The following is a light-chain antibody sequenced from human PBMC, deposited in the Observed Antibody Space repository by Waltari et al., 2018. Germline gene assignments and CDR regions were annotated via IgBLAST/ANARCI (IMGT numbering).Light chain of an antibody. CDR2: DVS. CDR3: SSYTTTSTYV. Sequence: QSALTQPASVSGSPGQSITISCTGASSDVGGYNYVSWYQQHPGKAPKLRIFDVSHRPSGVSNRFSGSKSGNTASLTISGLQAEDEADYYCSSYTTTSTYVFGSGTKVTVL. J-gene: IGLJ1*01. V-gene: IGLV2-14*03. CDR1: SSDVGGYNY.